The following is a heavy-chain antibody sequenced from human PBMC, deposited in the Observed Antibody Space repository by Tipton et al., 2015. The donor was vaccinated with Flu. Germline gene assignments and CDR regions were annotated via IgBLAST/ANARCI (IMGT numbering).Heavy chain of an antibody. D-gene: IGHD2-15*01. CDR2: IYYSGST. CDR1: DGSISSSSYY. V-gene: IGHV4-39*07. Sequence: TLSLTCSVSDGSISSSSYYWGWIRQPPGKGLEWIGNIYYSGSTYYNPSLKSRVTMSIDTSKNQFSLSLASVTAADTAVYYCARVSCSGGKCPLVYWGQGTLVTVSS. CDR3: ARVSCSGGKCPLVY. J-gene: IGHJ4*02.